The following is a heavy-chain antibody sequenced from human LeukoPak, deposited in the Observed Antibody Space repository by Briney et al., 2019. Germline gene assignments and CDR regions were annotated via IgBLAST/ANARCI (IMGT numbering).Heavy chain of an antibody. CDR2: ISAGGGST. CDR3: ARGNWNDEDAFDI. Sequence: SGGSLRFSCAASGFTFSSYALSWVRQAPGKGLEWVSTISAGGGSTYYADSVKGRFTISRDNSKNTLYLQMNSLRAEDTAVYYCARGNWNDEDAFDIWGQGTMVTVSS. CDR1: GFTFSSYA. V-gene: IGHV3-23*01. J-gene: IGHJ3*02. D-gene: IGHD1-20*01.